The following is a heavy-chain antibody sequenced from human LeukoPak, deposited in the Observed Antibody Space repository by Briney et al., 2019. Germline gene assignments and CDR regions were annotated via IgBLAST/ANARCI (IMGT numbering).Heavy chain of an antibody. CDR3: ARVGYSSSWYSYYGMDV. J-gene: IGHJ6*02. V-gene: IGHV1-18*01. CDR1: GYTFSSYG. Sequence: ASVKVSCKASGYTFSSYGINWVRQAPGQGLEWMGWISVISNGNTRYAQNFQGRLTMTTDTSTTTAYMELRSLRSDDTAVYYCARVGYSSSWYSYYGMDVWGQGTTVTVSS. CDR2: ISVISNGNT. D-gene: IGHD6-13*01.